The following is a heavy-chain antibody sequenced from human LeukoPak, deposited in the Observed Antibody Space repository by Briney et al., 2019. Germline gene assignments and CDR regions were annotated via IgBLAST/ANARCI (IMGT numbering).Heavy chain of an antibody. D-gene: IGHD3-22*01. J-gene: IGHJ6*02. CDR1: GDTFTSSA. CDR3: ARLSSGYRYYYGMDF. Sequence: SAKVSCKASGDTFTSSAISCERQAPGQGLEWMGGIIPIFGTANYAQKFQGRVTITADESTSTAYMELSSLRSEDTAVYYCARLSSGYRYYYGMDFRGQGTTVTVSS. V-gene: IGHV1-69*01. CDR2: IIPIFGTA.